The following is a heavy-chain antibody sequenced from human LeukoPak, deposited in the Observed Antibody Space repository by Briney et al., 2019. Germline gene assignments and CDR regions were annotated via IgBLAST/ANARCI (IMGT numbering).Heavy chain of an antibody. CDR3: VGHFFRGMGAPNWFDP. V-gene: IGHV4-39*01. Sequence: SGPTLVNPTQTLTLTCTFSGFSLSTSGMCVSWIRQPPGKGLEWIGEINHSGSTHYNPSLKSRVTIAVDTSKNQFSLKLRSVTAADTAVYYCVGHFFRGMGAPNWFDPWGQGTLVTVSS. CDR1: GFSLSTSGMC. D-gene: IGHD1-26*01. J-gene: IGHJ5*02. CDR2: INHSGST.